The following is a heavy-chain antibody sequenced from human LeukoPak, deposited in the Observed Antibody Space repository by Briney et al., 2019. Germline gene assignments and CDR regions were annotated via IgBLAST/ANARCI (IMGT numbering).Heavy chain of an antibody. CDR3: ARDRTILEWLSWDDEYYYYYYGMDV. J-gene: IGHJ6*02. D-gene: IGHD3-3*01. CDR1: GFTFSSYA. V-gene: IGHV3-30-3*01. CDR2: ISYDGSNK. Sequence: PGGSLRLSCAASGFTFSSYAMHWVRQAPGKGLEWVAVISYDGSNKYYADSVKGRFTISRDNSKNTLYLQMNSLRSDDTAVYYCARDRTILEWLSWDDEYYYYYYGMDVWGQGTTVTVSS.